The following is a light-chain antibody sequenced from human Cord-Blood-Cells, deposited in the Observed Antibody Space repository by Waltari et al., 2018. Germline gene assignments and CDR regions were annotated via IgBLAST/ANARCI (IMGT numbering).Light chain of an antibody. Sequence: SYELTQPPSVSVSPGQTASITCSGDKLGDKYACWYQQKPGQAPVLVIYQDSKRPSGLPGRFYGSNSGNPATRTISGTQALDEADYYCQAWDSSTVVFGGGTKLTVL. J-gene: IGLJ2*01. CDR1: KLGDKY. CDR2: QDS. V-gene: IGLV3-1*01. CDR3: QAWDSSTVV.